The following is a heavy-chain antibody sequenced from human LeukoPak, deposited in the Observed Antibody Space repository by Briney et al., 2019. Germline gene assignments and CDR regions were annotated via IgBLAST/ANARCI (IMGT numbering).Heavy chain of an antibody. J-gene: IGHJ4*02. CDR2: INPNSGGT. Sequence: WASVKVSCKASGYTFTVYYMHWVRQAPGQGLEWMGWINPNSGGTNYAQKFQGRVTMTRDTSISTAYMELSRLRSDDTAVYYCARGGYCSGGSCYPADYWGQGTLVTVSS. CDR3: ARGGYCSGGSCYPADY. V-gene: IGHV1-2*02. D-gene: IGHD2-15*01. CDR1: GYTFTVYY.